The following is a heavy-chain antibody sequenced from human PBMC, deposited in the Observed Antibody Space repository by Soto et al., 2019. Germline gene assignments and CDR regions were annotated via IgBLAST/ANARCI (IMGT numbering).Heavy chain of an antibody. Sequence: SVKVSCKASGGTFSSYTISWVRQAPGQGLEWMGRIIPILGIANYAQKFQGRVTMTRNTSISTAYMELSSLRSEDTAVYYCARPFYDILTGNHDAFDIWGQGTMVTVSS. CDR1: GGTFSSYT. CDR3: ARPFYDILTGNHDAFDI. J-gene: IGHJ3*02. V-gene: IGHV1-69*02. CDR2: IIPILGIA. D-gene: IGHD3-9*01.